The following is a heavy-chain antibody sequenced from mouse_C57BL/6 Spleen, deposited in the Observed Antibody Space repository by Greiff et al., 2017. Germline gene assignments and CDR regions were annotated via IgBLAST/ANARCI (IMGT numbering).Heavy chain of an antibody. Sequence: QVQLQQSGAELVRPGTSVKVSCKASGYAFTNYLIEWVKQRPGQGLEWIGVINPGSGGTNYNEKFKGKATLTADKSSSTAYMQLSSLTSEDSAVYFCARSPIYYDYDERFAYWGQGTLVTVSA. CDR1: GYAFTNYL. V-gene: IGHV1-54*01. D-gene: IGHD2-4*01. J-gene: IGHJ3*01. CDR3: ARSPIYYDYDERFAY. CDR2: INPGSGGT.